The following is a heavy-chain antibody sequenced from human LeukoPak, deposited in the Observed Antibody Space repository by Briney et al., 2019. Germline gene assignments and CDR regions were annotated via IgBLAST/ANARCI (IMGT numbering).Heavy chain of an antibody. D-gene: IGHD1-7*01. J-gene: IGHJ6*02. Sequence: GRSLRLSCAASGFTFSNYGMHWVRQAPGKGLEWVAVISYGGNNKYYADSVKGRFTISRDDSENTLYLQMNSLRAEDTAVYFCARESLVSGTTRGNYYYYGMDVWGQGSTVTVSS. CDR2: ISYGGNNK. CDR3: ARESLVSGTTRGNYYYYGMDV. V-gene: IGHV3-30*03. CDR1: GFTFSNYG.